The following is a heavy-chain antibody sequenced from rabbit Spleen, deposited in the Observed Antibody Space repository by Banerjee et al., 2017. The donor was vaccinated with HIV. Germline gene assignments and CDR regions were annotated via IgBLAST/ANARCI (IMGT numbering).Heavy chain of an antibody. V-gene: IGHV1S45*01. CDR2: IYGGSGAST. J-gene: IGHJ2*01. D-gene: IGHD6-1*01. CDR1: GFSFSSSYY. Sequence: QEQLVESGGGQVQPEGSLTLTCTASGFSFSSSYYMCWVRQAPGKGLEWIACIYGGSGASTAYASWAKGRFTISKTSSTTVTLQMTSLTAADTATYFCARLSDYGYGDNAFDPWGPGTLVTVS. CDR3: ARLSDYGYGDNAFDP.